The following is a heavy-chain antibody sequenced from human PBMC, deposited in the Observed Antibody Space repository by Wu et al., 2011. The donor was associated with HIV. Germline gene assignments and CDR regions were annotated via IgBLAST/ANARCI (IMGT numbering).Heavy chain of an antibody. D-gene: IGHD3-22*01. CDR3: ARVSEPTYYYESSGLYGVDV. J-gene: IGHJ6*02. CDR1: GYTFTGYY. CDR2: INPNSDGT. Sequence: QVQLVQSGAEVKKPGASVKVSCKASGYTFTGYYMLWVRQAPGQGLEWMGWINPNSDGTNYAQKFQGRVTMTRDTSISTAYMELSRLRSDDTAVYYCARVSEPTYYYESSGLYGVDVWGQGTTVTVSS. V-gene: IGHV1-2*02.